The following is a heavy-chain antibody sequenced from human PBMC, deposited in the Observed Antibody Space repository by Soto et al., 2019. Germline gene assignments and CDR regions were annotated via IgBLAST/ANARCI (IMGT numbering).Heavy chain of an antibody. CDR3: AKDNGPVANNDWYVDV. V-gene: IGHV3-23*01. J-gene: IGHJ2*01. Sequence: EVQLLESGGGLVQPGGSLRLSCAASGYTFSNYAMTWVRQAPGKGLEWVSCISNGGDYTYYADAVKGRVTISRDKSKNTLYLQMTGLRAEDTAVYYCAKDNGPVANNDWYVDVWGRGILLTVSP. D-gene: IGHD6-19*01. CDR1: GYTFSNYA. CDR2: ISNGGDYT.